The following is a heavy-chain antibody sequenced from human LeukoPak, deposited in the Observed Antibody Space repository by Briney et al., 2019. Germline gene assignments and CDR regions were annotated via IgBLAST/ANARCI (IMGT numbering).Heavy chain of an antibody. J-gene: IGHJ5*02. CDR2: IIPIFGTA. V-gene: IGHV1-69*01. Sequence: SVNVSCKASGGTFSSYAISWVRQAPGQGLEWMGGIIPIFGTANYAQKFQGRVTITADESTSTAYMELSSLRSEDTAVYYCARDQHGSGMLGPFDPWGQGTLVTVSS. D-gene: IGHD3-10*01. CDR3: ARDQHGSGMLGPFDP. CDR1: GGTFSSYA.